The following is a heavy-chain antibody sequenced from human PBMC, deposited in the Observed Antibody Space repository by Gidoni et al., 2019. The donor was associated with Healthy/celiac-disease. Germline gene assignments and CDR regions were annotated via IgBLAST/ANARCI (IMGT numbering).Heavy chain of an antibody. J-gene: IGHJ3*02. CDR1: GGSISSYY. CDR2: IYYSGST. Sequence: QVQLQESGPGLVKPSETLSLTCTVSGGSISSYYWSLIRQPPGKGLEWIGYIYYSGSTNYNPSLKSRVTISVDTSKNQFSLKLSSVTAADTAVYYCARMFWSGYYTGGAFDIWGQGTMVTVSS. CDR3: ARMFWSGYYTGGAFDI. V-gene: IGHV4-59*01. D-gene: IGHD3-3*01.